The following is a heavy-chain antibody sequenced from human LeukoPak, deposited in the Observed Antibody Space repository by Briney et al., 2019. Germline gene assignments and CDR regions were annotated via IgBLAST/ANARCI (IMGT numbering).Heavy chain of an antibody. CDR2: ISSNGGST. CDR1: GFTFSSYA. V-gene: IGHV3-64*01. Sequence: PGGSLRLSCAASGFTFSSYATHWVRQAPGKGLEYVSAISSNGGSTYYANSVKGRFTISRDNSKNTLYLQMGSLRAEDMAVYYCARGAYCSGGSCYHNWFDPWGQGTLVTVSS. J-gene: IGHJ5*02. D-gene: IGHD2-15*01. CDR3: ARGAYCSGGSCYHNWFDP.